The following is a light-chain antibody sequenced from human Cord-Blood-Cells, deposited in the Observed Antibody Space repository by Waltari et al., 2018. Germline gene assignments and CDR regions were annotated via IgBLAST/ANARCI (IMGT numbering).Light chain of an antibody. J-gene: IGKJ3*01. CDR1: QSISSY. Sequence: DIQMTQSPSSLSASVGDRVTITCRASQSISSYLNWYQQKPGKAPKLLIYAASSLQSGVPSRFIVSGSGTDFTLTIISLQPEDFATYYCQQSYSTPFTFGPGTKVDIK. V-gene: IGKV1-39*01. CDR3: QQSYSTPFT. CDR2: AAS.